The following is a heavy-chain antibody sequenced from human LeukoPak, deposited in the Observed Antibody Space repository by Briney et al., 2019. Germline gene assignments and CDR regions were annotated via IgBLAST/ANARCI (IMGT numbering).Heavy chain of an antibody. J-gene: IGHJ5*02. CDR2: IYYSGST. CDR3: ARDHLANLASRLFDP. CDR1: GGSISSYY. Sequence: PSETLSLTCTVSGGSISSYYWSWIRQPPGKGLEWIGYIYYSGSTNYNPSLKSRVTISVDTSKNQFSLKLSSVTAADTAVYYCARDHLANLASRLFDPWGQGTLVTVSS. V-gene: IGHV4-59*12. D-gene: IGHD3-3*01.